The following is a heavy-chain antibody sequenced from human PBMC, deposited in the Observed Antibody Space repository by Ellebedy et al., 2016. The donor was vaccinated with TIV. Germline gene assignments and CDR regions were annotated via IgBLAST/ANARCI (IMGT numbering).Heavy chain of an antibody. CDR3: ANNWNVDY. CDR1: GFSVSNNY. CDR2: ISGSGGST. Sequence: GESLKISXAASGFSVSNNYMSWVRQAPGKGLEWVSAISGSGGSTYYADSVKGRFTISRDNSKNTPYLQMNSLRAEDTAVYYCANNWNVDYWGQGTLVTVSS. D-gene: IGHD1-20*01. V-gene: IGHV3-23*01. J-gene: IGHJ4*02.